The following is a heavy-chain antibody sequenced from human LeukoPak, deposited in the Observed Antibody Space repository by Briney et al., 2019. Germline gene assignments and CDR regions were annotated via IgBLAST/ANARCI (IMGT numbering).Heavy chain of an antibody. CDR1: GGSISSYY. CDR3: ARIGQYVHYYMDV. D-gene: IGHD3-16*01. V-gene: IGHV4-59*08. CDR2: LHYSGST. J-gene: IGHJ6*03. Sequence: SETLSLTRTVSGGSISSYYWTWIRQPPGKGLERIGYLHYSGSTKYNPSLESRVTISVDTSKNQVSLQLSSVTAADTAVYYCARIGQYVHYYMDVWGNGTTVTVSS.